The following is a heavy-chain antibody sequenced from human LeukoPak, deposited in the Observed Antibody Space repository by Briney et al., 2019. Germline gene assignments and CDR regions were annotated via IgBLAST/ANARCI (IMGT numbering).Heavy chain of an antibody. CDR1: GGSISSSSYY. CDR3: ARDRYGSGSYCIAWFDP. Sequence: SETLSLTCTVSGGSISSSSYYWGWIRQPPGKGLEWIGNIYYIGSTYYNPSLKSRVTISVDTSKNQFSLKLSSVTAADTAVYYCARDRYGSGSYCIAWFDPWGQGTLVTVSS. CDR2: IYYIGST. V-gene: IGHV4-39*07. J-gene: IGHJ5*02. D-gene: IGHD3-10*01.